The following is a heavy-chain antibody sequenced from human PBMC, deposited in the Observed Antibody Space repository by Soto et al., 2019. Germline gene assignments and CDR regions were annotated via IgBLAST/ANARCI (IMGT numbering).Heavy chain of an antibody. CDR3: ARVSQVARDIDP. D-gene: IGHD2-15*01. V-gene: IGHV4-31*11. CDR1: GGYY. CDR2: IYYSGST. J-gene: IGHJ5*02. Sequence: SETLSLTCAVSGGYYWSWIRQHPGKGLEWIGYIYYSGSTYYNPSLKSRVTISVDTSKNQFSLKLSSVTAADTAVYYCARVSQVARDIDPWGQGTLVTVSS.